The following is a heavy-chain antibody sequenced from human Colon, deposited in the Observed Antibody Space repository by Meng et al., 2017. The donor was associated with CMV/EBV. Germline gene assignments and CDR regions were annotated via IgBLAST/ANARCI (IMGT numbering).Heavy chain of an antibody. D-gene: IGHD1-7*01. CDR3: VTGTTGYFDL. CDR2: IYAVGTP. Sequence: LSCAASGFPIVSHYMACVRQAPGKGLEWVSLIYAVGTPYYADSVKCRFTISRDNDRNIIDLQMSSLTADDTAIYYCVTGTTGYFDLWGQGTLVTVSS. J-gene: IGHJ4*02. V-gene: IGHV3-53*01. CDR1: GFPIVSHY.